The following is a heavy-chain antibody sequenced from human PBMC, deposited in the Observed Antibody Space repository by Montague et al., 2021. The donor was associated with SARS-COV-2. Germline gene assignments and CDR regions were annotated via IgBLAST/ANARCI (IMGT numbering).Heavy chain of an antibody. Sequence: SLRLSCAASGFTFSSYGMHWVRQAPGKGLEWVAVIWYDESNKYYADSVKGRFTISRDNSKNTLYLQMNSLRAEDTAVYYCARVASYYYGMDVWGQGTTVTVSS. CDR1: GFTFSSYG. J-gene: IGHJ6*02. V-gene: IGHV3-33*01. CDR3: ARVASYYYGMDV. CDR2: IWYDESNK.